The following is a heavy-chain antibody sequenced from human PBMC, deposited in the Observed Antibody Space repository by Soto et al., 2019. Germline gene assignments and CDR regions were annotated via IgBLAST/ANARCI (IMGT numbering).Heavy chain of an antibody. CDR2: INAGNGNT. V-gene: IGHV1-3*01. Sequence: ASVKVSCKASGYTFTSYAMHWVRQAPGQRLEWMGWINAGNGNTKYSQKFQGRVTITRDTSASTAYMELSSLRSEDTAVYYCARDSRSIAVAGNGYFQHWGQGTLVTVSS. CDR1: GYTFTSYA. J-gene: IGHJ1*01. CDR3: ARDSRSIAVAGNGYFQH. D-gene: IGHD6-19*01.